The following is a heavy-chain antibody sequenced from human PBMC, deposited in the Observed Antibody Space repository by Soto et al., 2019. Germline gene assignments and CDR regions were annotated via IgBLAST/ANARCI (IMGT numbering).Heavy chain of an antibody. CDR3: ASLMSSGYYYGMDV. D-gene: IGHD3-10*01. Sequence: SVQVSCKASGGTFSSYTISWVRQAPGQGLEWFGRIIPILCIANYAQKFQGRVTITADKSTSTAYMELSSLRSEDTAVYYCASLMSSGYYYGMDVWGQGTTVTVSS. CDR1: GGTFSSYT. J-gene: IGHJ6*02. V-gene: IGHV1-69*02. CDR2: IIPILCIA.